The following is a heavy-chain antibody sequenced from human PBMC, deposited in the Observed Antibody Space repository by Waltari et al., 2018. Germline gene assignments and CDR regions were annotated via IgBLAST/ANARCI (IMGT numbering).Heavy chain of an antibody. CDR3: ATYSHGVASLNY. D-gene: IGHD3-3*01. J-gene: IGHJ4*02. V-gene: IGHV1-24*01. CDR2: CDPEDGET. Sequence: QVQLVQSGAEVKKPGSSVKVSCKASGGTFRSYAISWVRQAPGKGLEWMGGCDPEDGETIYAQKFQGRVTMTEDTSTDTAYMELSSLRSEDTAVYYCATYSHGVASLNYGGQGTLVTVSS. CDR1: GGTFRSYA.